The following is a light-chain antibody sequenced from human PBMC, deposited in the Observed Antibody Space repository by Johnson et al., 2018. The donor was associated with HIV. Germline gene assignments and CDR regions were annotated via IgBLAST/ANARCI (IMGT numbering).Light chain of an antibody. V-gene: IGLV1-51*02. CDR2: EHN. Sequence: QPVLTQPPSVSAAPGQRVTISCSGGIANIGNNYVSWYQQLPGTAPKLLIYEHNKRPSGIPDRFSGSKSGTSATLDISGLQTGDEADYYCGTWDSSLSALFGTGTEVTVL. CDR3: GTWDSSLSAL. J-gene: IGLJ1*01. CDR1: IANIGNNY.